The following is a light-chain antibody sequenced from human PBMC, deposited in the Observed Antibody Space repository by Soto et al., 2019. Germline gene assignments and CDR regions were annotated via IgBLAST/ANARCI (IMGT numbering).Light chain of an antibody. J-gene: IGKJ5*01. V-gene: IGKV3-20*01. CDR2: GAS. CDR1: QSVSSSY. Sequence: EIVLTQSPGTLSLSPGERATLSCRASQSVSSSYLAWYQQKPGQAPRLLIYGASSRATGIPDRFSGSGSGTDFALTISRLEPEDFAVYYWQQDGSSPPIAFGPGTRLEIK. CDR3: QQDGSSPPIA.